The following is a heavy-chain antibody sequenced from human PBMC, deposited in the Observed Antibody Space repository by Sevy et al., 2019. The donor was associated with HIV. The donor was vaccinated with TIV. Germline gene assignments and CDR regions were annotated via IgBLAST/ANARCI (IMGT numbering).Heavy chain of an antibody. Sequence: ASAKVSCKVSGYSLSELPMHWVRQAPGKGLEWMGGFDHEHRKTVYSQNFQGRVTMTEDTSTNTAYMELSSLRSEDTAIYYCATDLYGTFFWRTWGQGTLVTVSS. D-gene: IGHD2-8*01. CDR3: ATDLYGTFFWRT. J-gene: IGHJ5*02. CDR1: GYSLSELP. CDR2: FDHEHRKT. V-gene: IGHV1-24*01.